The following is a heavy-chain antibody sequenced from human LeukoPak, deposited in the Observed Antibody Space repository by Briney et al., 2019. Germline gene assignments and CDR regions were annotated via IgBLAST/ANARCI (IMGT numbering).Heavy chain of an antibody. CDR3: AKNHVTVPNGDWFGP. Sequence: PGGSLRLSCAASGFTFSNNGMHWVRQAPGKGLEWVANIKWDGIETYYVDSVKGRFAISRNNAKNSLYLQMNNLRDEDTAVYYCAKNHVTVPNGDWFGPWGQGTLVTVSS. CDR2: IKWDGIET. J-gene: IGHJ5*02. D-gene: IGHD4-11*01. CDR1: GFTFSNNG. V-gene: IGHV3-7*01.